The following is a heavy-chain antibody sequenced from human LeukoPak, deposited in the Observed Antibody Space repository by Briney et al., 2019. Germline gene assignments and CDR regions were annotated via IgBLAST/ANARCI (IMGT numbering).Heavy chain of an antibody. V-gene: IGHV4-59*01. CDR1: GGSISSYY. Sequence: SETLSLTCTVSGGSISSYYWSWIRQPPGKGLEWIGYIYYSGSTNYNPSLKSRVTISVDTSKNQFSLKLSSVTAADTAVYYCARVPLGYGSGSFSFDYWGQGTLVTVSS. CDR2: IYYSGST. D-gene: IGHD3-10*01. CDR3: ARVPLGYGSGSFSFDY. J-gene: IGHJ4*02.